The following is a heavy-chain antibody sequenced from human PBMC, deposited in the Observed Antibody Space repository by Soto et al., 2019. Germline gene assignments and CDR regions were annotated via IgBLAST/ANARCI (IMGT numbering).Heavy chain of an antibody. CDR3: VKSQRLIAAADSQD. CDR2: ISNNGGNT. V-gene: IGHV3-64D*06. Sequence: GSLRLSCSASGFTFSIYAMHWVRQAPGRGLEYVSGISNNGGNTYYADSVKGRFTISRENSKNALYLQMSSLRAEDTAVYYCVKSQRLIAAADSQDWGQGTLVTVSS. CDR1: GFTFSIYA. D-gene: IGHD6-13*01. J-gene: IGHJ4*02.